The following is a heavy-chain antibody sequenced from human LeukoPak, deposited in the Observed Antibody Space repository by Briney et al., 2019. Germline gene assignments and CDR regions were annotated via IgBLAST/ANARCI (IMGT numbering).Heavy chain of an antibody. D-gene: IGHD1-7*01. CDR3: ARDRELELGYYFDY. V-gene: IGHV3-21*01. CDR1: GFTFSSYS. CDR2: ISSSSYI. J-gene: IGHJ4*02. Sequence: GGSLRLSCAASGFTFSSYSMNWVRQAPGKGLEWVSSISSSSYIYYADSVKGRFTISRDNAKNSLYLQMNSLRAEDTAVYYCARDRELELGYYFDYWGQGTLVTVSS.